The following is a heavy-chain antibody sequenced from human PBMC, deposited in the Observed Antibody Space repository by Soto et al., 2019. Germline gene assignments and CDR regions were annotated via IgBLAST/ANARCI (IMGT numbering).Heavy chain of an antibody. CDR2: IRKKTNSYTT. V-gene: IGHV3-72*01. CDR1: GFTFSDHY. CDR3: VRGGTDYQLDY. D-gene: IGHD3-9*01. Sequence: DVPLVESGGGLVQPGGSLRLSCAASGFTFSDHYMDWVRQASGKGLEWVGRIRKKTNSYTTEYAASVKGRFTISRDDSKNSLYLQMNSLKIEDTALYYCVRGGTDYQLDYWGQGTLVTVSS. J-gene: IGHJ4*02.